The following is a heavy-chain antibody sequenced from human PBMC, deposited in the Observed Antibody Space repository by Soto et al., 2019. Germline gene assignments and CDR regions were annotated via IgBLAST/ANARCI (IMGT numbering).Heavy chain of an antibody. J-gene: IGHJ3*02. CDR3: AHPRGFGVFDAYDI. Sequence: EVQLLESGGGLVQPGGSLRLSCAASGFTFSTYAMSWVRQAPGKGLEWVSAISGSGGSTFYADSVKGRFTISRDNSINTLYLQMNSLRTEDTAVYYCAHPRGFGVFDAYDIRGQGTMVTVSS. V-gene: IGHV3-23*01. D-gene: IGHD3-10*01. CDR1: GFTFSTYA. CDR2: ISGSGGST.